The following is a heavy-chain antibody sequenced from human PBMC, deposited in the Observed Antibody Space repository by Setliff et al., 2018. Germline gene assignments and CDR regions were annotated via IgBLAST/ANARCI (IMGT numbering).Heavy chain of an antibody. V-gene: IGHV1-18*01. Sequence: ASVKVSCKASGYSFRNFGITWVRQAPGQGLEWVGWISAYNGKTYSAQKFQDRVTLTTHTSTNMGYLELRDLRSDDTAVYYCLRLVRYCTKIACQATSGDEVWGLGTLVTVSS. CDR2: ISAYNGKT. J-gene: IGHJ4*02. CDR3: LRLVRYCTKIACQATSGDEV. CDR1: GYSFRNFG. D-gene: IGHD2-8*01.